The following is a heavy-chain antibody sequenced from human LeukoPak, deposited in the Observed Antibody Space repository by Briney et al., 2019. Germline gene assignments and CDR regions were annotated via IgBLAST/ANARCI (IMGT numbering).Heavy chain of an antibody. CDR2: INTDGSST. J-gene: IGHJ4*02. D-gene: IGHD6-6*01. CDR3: ARSGGSSSLGY. CDR1: GFTFSSYW. Sequence: GGSLRLSCAASGFTFSSYWMRWVRQAPGKGLVWVSHINTDGSSTTYADSVKGRLTISRDYAKNTLYLQMNSLRAEDTAVYYCARSGGSSSLGYWGQGTLVTVSS. V-gene: IGHV3-74*01.